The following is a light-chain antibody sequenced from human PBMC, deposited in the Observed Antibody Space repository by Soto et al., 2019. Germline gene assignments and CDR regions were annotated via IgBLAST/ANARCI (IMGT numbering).Light chain of an antibody. CDR3: CAYAGSSTLV. V-gene: IGLV2-23*01. CDR1: SSDVGRYNL. Sequence: QSALTQPASVSGSPRQSITISCTGTSSDVGRYNLVSWYQQHPGKAPKLMIYEGSKRPSGVSNRFSGSKSGNTASLTISGLQAEYDGDYYCCAYAGSSTLVFGGGTTLTVL. J-gene: IGLJ2*01. CDR2: EGS.